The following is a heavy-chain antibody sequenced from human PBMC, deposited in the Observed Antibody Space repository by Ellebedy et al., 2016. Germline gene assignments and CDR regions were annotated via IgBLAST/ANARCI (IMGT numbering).Heavy chain of an antibody. CDR3: ARLEMATYDNI. Sequence: SETLSLTCTVSGGSISRVYWTWIRQPPGKGLEWIGYIYHGGNTNYNPSLKSRVTLSLDTSKKELSLKLNSVTAADTATYYCARLEMATYDNIWGPGIMVTVSS. D-gene: IGHD5-24*01. CDR2: IYHGGNT. V-gene: IGHV4-59*01. CDR1: GGSISRVY. J-gene: IGHJ3*02.